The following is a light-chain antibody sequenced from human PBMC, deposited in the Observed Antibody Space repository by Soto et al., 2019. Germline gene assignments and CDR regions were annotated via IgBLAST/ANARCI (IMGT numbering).Light chain of an antibody. CDR3: QQYNNLPRT. V-gene: IGKV3-15*01. CDR2: GAS. CDR1: QSVISN. Sequence: LRKSPATLAVSPGEGGTLSCRASQSVISNLAWSQQKRGQPPRLLIYGASTRASGIPARFSGSGSGTEFTLTSGRLQSDDFACYYCQQYNNLPRTLGQGTHLDI. J-gene: IGKJ2*01.